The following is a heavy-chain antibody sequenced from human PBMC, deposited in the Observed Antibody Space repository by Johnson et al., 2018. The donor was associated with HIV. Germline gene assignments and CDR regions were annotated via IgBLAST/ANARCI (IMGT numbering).Heavy chain of an antibody. D-gene: IGHD3-3*01. CDR2: ITNNGGST. V-gene: IGHV3-64*07. CDR1: GFIFSSYP. CDR3: APDYHFWSGRPDSFDV. J-gene: IGHJ3*01. Sequence: VQLVESGGGVVQPGRSLRLSCAASGFIFSSYPMHWVRQVPGKGLEYVSRITNNGGSTYYVDSVKGRFTIARDNSKTTLYLQMDSLRAEDMGVYYCAPDYHFWSGRPDSFDVWGQGTMVTVSS.